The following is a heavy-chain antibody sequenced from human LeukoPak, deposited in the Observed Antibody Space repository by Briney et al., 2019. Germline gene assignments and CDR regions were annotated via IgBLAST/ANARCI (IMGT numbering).Heavy chain of an antibody. J-gene: IGHJ4*02. Sequence: ASVKVSCKASGYTFTSYDINWVRQATGQGLEWMGWMNPNSGNTGYAQKFQGRVTMTRNTSISTAYMELSSLRSEDTAVYCCARLKYSSGWYEDYWGQGTLVTVSS. CDR1: GYTFTSYD. CDR2: MNPNSGNT. V-gene: IGHV1-8*01. D-gene: IGHD6-19*01. CDR3: ARLKYSSGWYEDY.